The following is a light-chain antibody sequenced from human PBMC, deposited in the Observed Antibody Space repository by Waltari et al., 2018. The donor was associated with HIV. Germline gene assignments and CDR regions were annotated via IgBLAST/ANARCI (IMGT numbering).Light chain of an antibody. CDR2: WAS. Sequence: DIVMTPSPDSLVVSLGERATINCKSSQSVLHSSNNKNYLAWYQQKPGQPPKVLIYWASSRQPGGPDRFSGSVSGTDFSLTISSLQAEDVAVYYCQQYYETPPWTFGQGTKVEVK. CDR3: QQYYETPPWT. V-gene: IGKV4-1*01. CDR1: QSVLHSSNNKNY. J-gene: IGKJ1*01.